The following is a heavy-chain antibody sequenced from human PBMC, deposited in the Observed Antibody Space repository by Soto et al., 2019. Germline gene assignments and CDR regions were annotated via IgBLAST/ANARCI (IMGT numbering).Heavy chain of an antibody. CDR2: ISSAGDSS. D-gene: IGHD2-2*01. Sequence: EVQLVESGGGLAQHGGSVRLSCAASGFTFSSYEMNWVRQAPGKTLEWVSYISSAGDSSYYADSVKSRFTISRDNAKNSLYLQMNSLRVEDTAVYYCARVYCSTTTCHVQAFDSWGQGTLVTVSS. CDR3: ARVYCSTTTCHVQAFDS. CDR1: GFTFSSYE. V-gene: IGHV3-48*03. J-gene: IGHJ4*02.